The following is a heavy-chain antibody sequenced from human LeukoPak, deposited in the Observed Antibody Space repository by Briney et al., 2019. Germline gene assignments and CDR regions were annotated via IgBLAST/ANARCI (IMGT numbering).Heavy chain of an antibody. D-gene: IGHD3-10*02. CDR3: AELGITMIGGV. CDR2: ISYDGSNE. CDR1: GFTFSNYG. J-gene: IGHJ6*04. V-gene: IGHV3-30*18. Sequence: GGSPRLSCAASGFTFSNYGTHWVRQAPGKGLEWVAVISYDGSNEYYADSVKGRFTISRDNSKNTLSLQMNSLRAEDTAVYYCAELGITMIGGVWGKGTTVTISS.